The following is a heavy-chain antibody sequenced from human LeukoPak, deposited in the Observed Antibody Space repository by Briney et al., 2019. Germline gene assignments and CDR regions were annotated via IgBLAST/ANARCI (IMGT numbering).Heavy chain of an antibody. J-gene: IGHJ4*02. CDR2: INHSGST. D-gene: IGHD3-22*01. CDR3: ARQNYYDSSGSSYFDY. Sequence: PSETLSLTCAVYGGSFSGYYWSWIRQPPGKGLEWIGEINHSGSTNYNPSLKSRVTISVDTSKNQFSLKLTPVTAADTAVYYCARQNYYDSSGSSYFDYWGQGTLVTVSS. CDR1: GGSFSGYY. V-gene: IGHV4-34*01.